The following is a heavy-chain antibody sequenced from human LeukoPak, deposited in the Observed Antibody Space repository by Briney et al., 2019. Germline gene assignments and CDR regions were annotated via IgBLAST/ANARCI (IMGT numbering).Heavy chain of an antibody. V-gene: IGHV4-59*01. CDR2: IYYSGST. Sequence: SETLSLTCTVSGGSISSYYWSWIRQPPGKGLEWIGYIYYSGSTNYNPSLKSRVTISVDTSKNQFSLKLSSVTAADTAVYYCARLGFWRQEIDYWGRGTLVTVSS. CDR1: GGSISSYY. D-gene: IGHD3-3*01. CDR3: ARLGFWRQEIDY. J-gene: IGHJ4*02.